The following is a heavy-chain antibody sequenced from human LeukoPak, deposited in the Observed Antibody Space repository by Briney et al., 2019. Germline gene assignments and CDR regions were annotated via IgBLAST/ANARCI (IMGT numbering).Heavy chain of an antibody. CDR1: GFTFYDYA. Sequence: GVSLTLSCAASGFTFYDYAMHWLRQAPGKGLEWVSLISWDGGSTYYADSVKGRFTISRDNSKNSLYLQMNSLRAEDTALYYCAKGFGSSSTLFDYWGQGTLVTVSS. V-gene: IGHV3-43D*03. J-gene: IGHJ4*02. D-gene: IGHD6-13*01. CDR3: AKGFGSSSTLFDY. CDR2: ISWDGGST.